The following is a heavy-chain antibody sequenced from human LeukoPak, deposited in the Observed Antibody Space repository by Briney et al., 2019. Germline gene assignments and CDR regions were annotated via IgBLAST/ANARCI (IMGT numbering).Heavy chain of an antibody. CDR3: ARGGPYYYDSSGYYYVAFDY. CDR1: GYTFTSYG. J-gene: IGHJ4*02. D-gene: IGHD3-22*01. CDR2: ISAYNGNT. Sequence: AASVKVSCKASGYTFTSYGISWVRQAPGQGLEWMGWISAYNGNTNYAQKLQGRVTMTTDTSTSTAYMELRSLRSDDTAVYYCARGGPYYYDSSGYYYVAFDYWGQGTLVTVSS. V-gene: IGHV1-18*01.